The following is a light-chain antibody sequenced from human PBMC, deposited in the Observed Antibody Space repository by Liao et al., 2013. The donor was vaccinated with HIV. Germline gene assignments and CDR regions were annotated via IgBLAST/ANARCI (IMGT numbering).Light chain of an antibody. V-gene: IGLV3-1*01. CDR2: QDV. CDR1: NLGDKY. CDR3: QAWDSTSAWKV. Sequence: SYELTQPPSVSVSPGQTATIACSGDNLGDKYASWYQQKPGQSPVMVIYQDVQRPSGIPERFSGSASGNTATLTITGTQAMDEADYYCQAWDSTSAWKVFGTGTKVTVL. J-gene: IGLJ1*01.